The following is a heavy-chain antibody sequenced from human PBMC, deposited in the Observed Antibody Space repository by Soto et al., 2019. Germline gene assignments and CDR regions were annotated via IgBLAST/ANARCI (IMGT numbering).Heavy chain of an antibody. D-gene: IGHD3-3*01. CDR1: GFTVSSNY. V-gene: IGHV3-53*01. CDR2: IYSGGST. Sequence: GGSLRLSCAASGFTVSSNYMSWVRQAPGKGLEWVSVIYSGGSTYYADTVKSRFTISRVNSKNTMYLQMNCLRAEDTAAYDCARRYFGVVIRHPYGIDVWGQGTTVTVSS. CDR3: ARRYFGVVIRHPYGIDV. J-gene: IGHJ6*02.